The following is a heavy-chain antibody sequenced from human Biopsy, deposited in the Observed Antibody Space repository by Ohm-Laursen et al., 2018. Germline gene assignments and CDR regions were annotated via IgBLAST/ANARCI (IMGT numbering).Heavy chain of an antibody. V-gene: IGHV4-39*07. CDR1: GGSISSNNYY. D-gene: IGHD3-22*01. CDR3: ARDYDTSGYYYVS. CDR2: IFYRGST. Sequence: GTLSLTCTVSGGSISSNNYYWGWIRQPPGKGLEWIGSIFYRGSTHYKPSLKSRVNISVDTSKNQFSLKLNSVTAADTAVYYCARDYDTSGYYYVSWGQETLVTVSS. J-gene: IGHJ5*02.